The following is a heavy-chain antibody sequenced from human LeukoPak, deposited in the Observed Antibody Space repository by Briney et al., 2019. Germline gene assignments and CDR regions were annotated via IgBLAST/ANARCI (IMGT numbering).Heavy chain of an antibody. CDR1: GYSISSGYY. CDR2: IYHSGST. Sequence: SETLSLTCTVSGYSISSGYYWGWIRQPPGKGLEWIGSIYHSGSTNYNPSLKSRVTISVDTSKNQFSLKLSSVTAADTAVYYCARGDEWVAFGSWGQGTLVTVSS. CDR3: ARGDEWVAFGS. D-gene: IGHD1-26*01. V-gene: IGHV4-38-2*02. J-gene: IGHJ4*02.